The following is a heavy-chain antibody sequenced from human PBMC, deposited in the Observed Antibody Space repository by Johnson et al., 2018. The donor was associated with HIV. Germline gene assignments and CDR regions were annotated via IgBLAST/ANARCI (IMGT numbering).Heavy chain of an antibody. CDR1: GFNFADYG. V-gene: IGHV3-66*01. CDR3: ARDGTETGPDDAFDI. Sequence: VQLVESGGGLVQPGGSLRLSCAASGFNFADYGMRWIRQAPGKGLEWVPVIYRDGSTYYAASVKARFTISRDISKNTIHLQMNSLRAEDTAMYYCARDGTETGPDDAFDIWGQGTMGTVSS. D-gene: IGHD1-1*01. CDR2: IYRDGST. J-gene: IGHJ3*02.